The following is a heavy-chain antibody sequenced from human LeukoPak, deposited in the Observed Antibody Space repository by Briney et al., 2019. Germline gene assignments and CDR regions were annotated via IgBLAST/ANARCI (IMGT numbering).Heavy chain of an antibody. CDR1: GGSISSYY. CDR2: IYTRGST. CDR3: ARGRYSSGWIDY. Sequence: SETLSLTCTVSGGSISSYYWSWIRQPAGKGLEWIGRIYTRGSTNYNPSLKSRVTMSVDTSKNQFSLKLSSVTAADTAVYYCARGRYSSGWIDYWGQGTLVTVSS. D-gene: IGHD6-19*01. V-gene: IGHV4-4*07. J-gene: IGHJ4*02.